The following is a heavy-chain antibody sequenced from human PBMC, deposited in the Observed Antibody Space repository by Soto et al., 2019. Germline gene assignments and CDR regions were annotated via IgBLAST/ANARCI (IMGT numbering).Heavy chain of an antibody. J-gene: IGHJ5*02. CDR3: ARHAWFGEFDP. V-gene: IGHV4-39*01. Sequence: LSLTCTVSGGSISSGSYYWGWIRQPPGKGLEWIGSIYYSGSTYYNPSLKSRVTISVDTSKNQFSLKLSSVTAADTAVFYCARHAWFGEFDPWGQGTLVTVSS. CDR2: IYYSGST. D-gene: IGHD3-10*01. CDR1: GGSISSGSYY.